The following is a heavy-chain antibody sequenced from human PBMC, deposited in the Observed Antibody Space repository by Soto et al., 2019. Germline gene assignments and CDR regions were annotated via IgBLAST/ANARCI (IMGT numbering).Heavy chain of an antibody. Sequence: QVQLVQSGAEVKKPGASVKVSCKASGYTFTSYDINWVRQATGQGLEWMGWMNPNSGNTGYAQKFQGRVTMTRNTSISTAYMELSSLRSEDTAVYYCARGANCSSTSCYANPPAQPIDYWGQGTLVTVSS. D-gene: IGHD2-2*01. J-gene: IGHJ4*02. CDR1: GYTFTSYD. V-gene: IGHV1-8*01. CDR3: ARGANCSSTSCYANPPAQPIDY. CDR2: MNPNSGNT.